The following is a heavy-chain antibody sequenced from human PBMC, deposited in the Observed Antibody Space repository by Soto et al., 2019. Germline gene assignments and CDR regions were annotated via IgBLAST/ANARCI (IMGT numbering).Heavy chain of an antibody. V-gene: IGHV4-4*02. J-gene: IGHJ6*02. CDR3: ARDLKDLRYFDWLSRRPQDV. D-gene: IGHD3-9*01. Sequence: QVQLQESGPGLVKPSGTLSLTCAVSGGSISSSNWWSWVRQPPGKGLEWIGEIYHSGSTNYNPSLKSRVTISVDKSKNQFSLKLSSVTAADTAVYYCARDLKDLRYFDWLSRRPQDVWGQGTTVTVSS. CDR1: GGSISSSNW. CDR2: IYHSGST.